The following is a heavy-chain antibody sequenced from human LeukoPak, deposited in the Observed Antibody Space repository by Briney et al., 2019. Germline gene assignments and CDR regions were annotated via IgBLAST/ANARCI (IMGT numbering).Heavy chain of an antibody. CDR3: ARHLYSGSYYHFDY. D-gene: IGHD1-26*01. Sequence: QAGGSLRLSCAASGFTVSSNYMSWVRQAPGKGLEWVSVIYSGGSTYYADSVKGRFTISRDNSKNTLYLQMNSLRAEDTAVYYCARHLYSGSYYHFDYWGQGTLVTVSS. J-gene: IGHJ4*02. V-gene: IGHV3-53*01. CDR2: IYSGGST. CDR1: GFTVSSNY.